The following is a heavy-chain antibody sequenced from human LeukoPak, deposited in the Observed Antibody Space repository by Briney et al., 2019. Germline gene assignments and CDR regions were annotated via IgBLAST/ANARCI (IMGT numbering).Heavy chain of an antibody. D-gene: IGHD3-3*01. CDR3: VRVITIFGVVDAFDI. CDR2: INSDGSST. CDR1: GFTFSSYW. Sequence: GGSLRLSCAASGFTFSSYWMHWVRQAPGKGLVWVSRINSDGSSTSYADSVKGRFTISRDNAKNTLYPQMNSLRAEDTAVYYCVRVITIFGVVDAFDIWGQGTMVTVSS. J-gene: IGHJ3*02. V-gene: IGHV3-74*01.